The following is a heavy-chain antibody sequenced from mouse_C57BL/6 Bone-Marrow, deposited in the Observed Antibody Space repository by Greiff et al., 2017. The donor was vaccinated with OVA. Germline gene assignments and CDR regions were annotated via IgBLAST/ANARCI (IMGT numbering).Heavy chain of an antibody. V-gene: IGHV1-69*01. D-gene: IGHD2-3*01. CDR1: GYTFTSYW. CDR3: ARGWLLYFDY. J-gene: IGHJ2*01. CDR2: IDPSDSYT. Sequence: VQLQQPGAELVMPGASVKLSCKASGYTFTSYWMHWVKQRPGQGLEWIGEIDPSDSYTNYNQKFKGKSTLTVNNSSSTAYMQLSSLTSEDSAVYYCARGWLLYFDYWGQGTTLTVSS.